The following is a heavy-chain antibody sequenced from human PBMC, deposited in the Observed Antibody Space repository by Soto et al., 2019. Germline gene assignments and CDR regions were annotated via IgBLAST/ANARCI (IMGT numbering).Heavy chain of an antibody. Sequence: QVQLVQSGAEVKKPGASVKVSCKASGYTFTSYDINWVRQATGQGLEWMGWMNPNSGNTGYAQKFQGRVTMTRYTSISTAYMELSSLRSEDTAVYYCARRSGYQLLQTAYGMDVWGQGTTVTVSS. CDR3: ARRSGYQLLQTAYGMDV. V-gene: IGHV1-8*01. J-gene: IGHJ6*02. D-gene: IGHD2-2*01. CDR1: GYTFTSYD. CDR2: MNPNSGNT.